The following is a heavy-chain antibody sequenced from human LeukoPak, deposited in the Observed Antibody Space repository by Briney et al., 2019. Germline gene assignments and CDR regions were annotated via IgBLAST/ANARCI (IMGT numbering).Heavy chain of an antibody. CDR2: ISWSTATI. CDR3: AKGGSNGLYADH. CDR1: GFKFDDYS. D-gene: IGHD3-16*01. V-gene: IGHV3-9*03. Sequence: PGMSLRLSCVGSGFKFDDYSMHWVRQVPGKGLEWVSGISWSTATIAYADSVKGRFTISRDNAKNSLYLQMNSLRPEDMALYYCAKGGSNGLYADHWGQGTLVSVSS. J-gene: IGHJ5*02.